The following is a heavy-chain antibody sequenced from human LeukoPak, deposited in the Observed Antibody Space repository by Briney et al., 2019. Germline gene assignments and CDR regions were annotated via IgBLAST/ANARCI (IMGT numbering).Heavy chain of an antibody. J-gene: IGHJ6*03. Sequence: ASVKVSCKASGYTFTGYYIHWVRQAPGQGLEWMGWINPNSGGTNYAQNFQGRVTMTRDTSISTAYMELSRLRSDDTAVYYCARGEGIGTRFYYYYMDVWGKGTTVTVSS. CDR3: ARGEGIGTRFYYYYMDV. V-gene: IGHV1-2*02. CDR2: INPNSGGT. CDR1: GYTFTGYY. D-gene: IGHD1-26*01.